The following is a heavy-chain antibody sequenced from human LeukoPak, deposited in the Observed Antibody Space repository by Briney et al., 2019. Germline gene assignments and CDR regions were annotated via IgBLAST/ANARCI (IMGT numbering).Heavy chain of an antibody. D-gene: IGHD3-16*01. CDR1: GYSLTTYW. V-gene: IGHV5-51*01. Sequence: GESLKIYCQGFGYSLTTYWIGWVRQIPGKGLEWIGVIYPGDSDTRYSPSFQGQVTISADKSISTAFLQWSSLKASDDAMYYCARRLQLQNWFDPWGQGTLVTVSS. CDR3: ARRLQLQNWFDP. J-gene: IGHJ5*02. CDR2: IYPGDSDT.